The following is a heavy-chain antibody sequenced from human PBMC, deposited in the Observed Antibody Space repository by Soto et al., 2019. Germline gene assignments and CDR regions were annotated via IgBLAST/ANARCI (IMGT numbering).Heavy chain of an antibody. CDR2: INTGNGNT. Sequence: ASVKVSCKASGYTFTSYDIHWVRQAPGQRLEWMGWINTGNGNTKYSQKFQGRVTITRDTSASTAYMELSRLRSDDTAVYYCARAGLDGQGPQYYYDSSGYYAPHYYYGMDVWGQGTTVTVSS. CDR3: ARAGLDGQGPQYYYDSSGYYAPHYYYGMDV. J-gene: IGHJ6*02. D-gene: IGHD3-22*01. CDR1: GYTFTSYD. V-gene: IGHV1-3*04.